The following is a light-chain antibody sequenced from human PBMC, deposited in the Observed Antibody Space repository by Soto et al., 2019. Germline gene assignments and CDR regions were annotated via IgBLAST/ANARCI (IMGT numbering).Light chain of an antibody. CDR3: QQSYSSPFT. Sequence: DIQMTQSPSSLSASVGDRVTIICRASPTISNYLNWYQQKPGKAPKVLIYGATRLQSGVPSRFSGSGVGTDFTLTISSLQPEDFATYYCQQSYSSPFTFGPGTKVDNK. V-gene: IGKV1-39*01. J-gene: IGKJ3*01. CDR1: PTISNY. CDR2: GAT.